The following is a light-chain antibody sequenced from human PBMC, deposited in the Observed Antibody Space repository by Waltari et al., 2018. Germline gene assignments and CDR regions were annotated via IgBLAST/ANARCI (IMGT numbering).Light chain of an antibody. J-gene: IGKJ5*01. CDR1: QSLLHNNGYNY. CDR2: LGS. V-gene: IGKV2-28*01. Sequence: DIVMTQSPLSLPVTPGEPDYISCRSSQSLLHNNGYNYLDWYLQKPGQSPQLLIYLGSNRASGVPDRFSGSGSGTDFTLKISRVEAEDVGVYYCMQTLQTPPAFGQGTRLEIK. CDR3: MQTLQTPPA.